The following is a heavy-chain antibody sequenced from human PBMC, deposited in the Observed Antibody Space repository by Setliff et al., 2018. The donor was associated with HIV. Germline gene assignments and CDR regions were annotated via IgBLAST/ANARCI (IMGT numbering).Heavy chain of an antibody. CDR2: IDPSDSYT. CDR3: AKTQTVITVYGPFDS. CDR1: GYSFTSYW. D-gene: IGHD4-4*01. V-gene: IGHV5-10-1*01. Sequence: PGESLKISCKGSGYSFTSYWINWVRQMPGKGLEWMGRIDPSDSYTNYNPSFQGHVTISADKSISTAYLQWSSLKASDTAMYYCAKTQTVITVYGPFDSWGQGTPVTVSS. J-gene: IGHJ4*02.